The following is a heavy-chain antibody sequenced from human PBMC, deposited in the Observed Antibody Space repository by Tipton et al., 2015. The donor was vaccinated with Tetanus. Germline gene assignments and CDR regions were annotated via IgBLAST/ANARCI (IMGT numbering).Heavy chain of an antibody. V-gene: IGHV4-4*02. Sequence: TLSLTCAVSGGPITSSHWWSWVRQPPGKGLEWIGEVYDSGDTGYNPSLKSRITISVDTSSDQFSLRLTSVTAADTAIYYCARFSYDSGGFYSYFDYWGRGTLVAVSS. J-gene: IGHJ4*02. CDR1: GGPITSSHW. D-gene: IGHD3-22*01. CDR3: ARFSYDSGGFYSYFDY. CDR2: VYDSGDT.